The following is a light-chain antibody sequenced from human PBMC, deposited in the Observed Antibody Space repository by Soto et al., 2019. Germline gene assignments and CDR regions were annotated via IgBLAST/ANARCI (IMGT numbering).Light chain of an antibody. Sequence: ESVLTHSPATLSLSPGERATLSCRASQSVSNSFFAWYQQKPGQAPRLLIYGVSSRATGIPDRFSGSGSGTDFTLTISRLEPEDFVVYYCQQYSSLPHTFGQGTKLEVK. J-gene: IGKJ2*01. CDR2: GVS. CDR1: QSVSNSF. V-gene: IGKV3-20*01. CDR3: QQYSSLPHT.